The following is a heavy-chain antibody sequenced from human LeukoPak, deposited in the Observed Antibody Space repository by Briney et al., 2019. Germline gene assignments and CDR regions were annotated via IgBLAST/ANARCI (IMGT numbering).Heavy chain of an antibody. V-gene: IGHV3-23*01. Sequence: GGSLRLSCAVSGITLSNYGMTWVQQAPGKGLKWVAGISDSGGSTNYADSVKGRFTISRDNPKNTLDLQMNSLRAEDTAVYFCAKRGVVIRVILVGFHKEAYYYDSWGQGALVTVSS. J-gene: IGHJ4*02. D-gene: IGHD3-22*01. CDR2: ISDSGGST. CDR1: GITLSNYG. CDR3: AKRGVVIRVILVGFHKEAYYYDS.